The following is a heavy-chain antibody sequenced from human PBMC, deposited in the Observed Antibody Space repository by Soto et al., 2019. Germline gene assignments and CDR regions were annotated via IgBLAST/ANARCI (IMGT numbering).Heavy chain of an antibody. CDR1: GYTFTGYY. CDR2: INHDSGGT. CDR3: ATYDFWSGFGGY. D-gene: IGHD3-3*01. V-gene: IGHV1-2*04. J-gene: IGHJ4*02. Sequence: QVQLVQSGAEVKKPGASVKVSCKASGYTFTGYYMHWVRQAPGQGREWMGWINHDSGGTNCAQKFQGWVTMTRYTSISTAYMELSRLRSDDTAVYYCATYDFWSGFGGYWGPGTLVTVSS.